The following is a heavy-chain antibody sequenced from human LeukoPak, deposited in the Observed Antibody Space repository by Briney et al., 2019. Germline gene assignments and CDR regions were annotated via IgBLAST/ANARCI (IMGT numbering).Heavy chain of an antibody. CDR3: ARDHVVGGSSYYYYGMDV. Sequence: SVKVSCKASGGTFSSYAISWVRQAPGQGLEWTGRIIPILGIANYVQKFQGRVTITADKSTSTAYMELSSLRSEDTAVYYCARDHVVGGSSYYYYGMDVWGQGTTVTVSS. CDR2: IIPILGIA. J-gene: IGHJ6*02. CDR1: GGTFSSYA. V-gene: IGHV1-69*04. D-gene: IGHD1-26*01.